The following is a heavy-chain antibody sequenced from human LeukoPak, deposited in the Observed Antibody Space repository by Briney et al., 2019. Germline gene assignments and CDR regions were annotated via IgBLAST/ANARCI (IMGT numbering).Heavy chain of an antibody. Sequence: GASVKVSCKASGYTFTSYDINWVRQATGQGLEWMGWVSAYNGNTNYAQKLQGRVTMTTDTSTSTAYMELRSLRSDDTAVYYCARVRGAAAGDNWFDPWGQGTLVTVSS. J-gene: IGHJ5*02. CDR3: ARVRGAAAGDNWFDP. CDR2: VSAYNGNT. D-gene: IGHD6-13*01. V-gene: IGHV1-18*01. CDR1: GYTFTSYD.